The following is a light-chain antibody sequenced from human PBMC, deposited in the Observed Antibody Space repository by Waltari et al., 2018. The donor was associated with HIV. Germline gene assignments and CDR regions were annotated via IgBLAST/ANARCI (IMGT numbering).Light chain of an antibody. CDR2: NNN. J-gene: IGLJ2*01. V-gene: IGLV1-47*01. CDR1: NSNIGSNH. Sequence: SVLAQPPSVSGTPGQGVTISCSGSNSNIGSNHVYWYRQLPGSAPPLLISNNNQRPSGVPDRFSGSKSGTSASLAISGLRSEDEADYYCAAWDDSLSAVVFGGGTKLTVL. CDR3: AAWDDSLSAVV.